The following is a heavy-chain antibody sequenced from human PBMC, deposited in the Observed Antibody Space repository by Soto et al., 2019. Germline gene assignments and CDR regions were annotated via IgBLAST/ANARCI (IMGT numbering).Heavy chain of an antibody. CDR3: ARGYSSSWYVSWFDP. CDR1: GFTFSSYG. V-gene: IGHV3-33*01. D-gene: IGHD6-13*01. CDR2: IWYDGSNK. J-gene: IGHJ5*02. Sequence: QPGGSLRLSCAASGFTFSSYGMHWVRQAPGKGLEWVAVIWYDGSNKYYADSVKGRFTISRDNSKNTLYLQMNSLRAEDTAVYYCARGYSSSWYVSWFDPWGQGTLVTVSS.